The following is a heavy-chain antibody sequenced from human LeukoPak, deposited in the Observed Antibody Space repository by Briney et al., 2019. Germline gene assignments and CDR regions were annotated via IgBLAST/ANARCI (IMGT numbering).Heavy chain of an antibody. J-gene: IGHJ6*04. V-gene: IGHV3-30*04. CDR3: AELGITMIGGV. CDR2: ISYDGTNK. Sequence: GGSLRLSCAASGFTFSNYAIHWVRQAPGKGLEWVSVISYDGTNKYYADSVKGRFTISRDNAKNSLYLQMNSLRAEDTAVYYCAELGITMIGGVWGKGTTVTISS. D-gene: IGHD3-10*02. CDR1: GFTFSNYA.